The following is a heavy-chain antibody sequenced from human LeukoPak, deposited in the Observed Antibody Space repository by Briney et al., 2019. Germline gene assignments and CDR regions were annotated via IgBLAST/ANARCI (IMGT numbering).Heavy chain of an antibody. J-gene: IGHJ4*02. D-gene: IGHD3-22*01. CDR2: IYTSGNT. CDR1: GVSISSGSYY. Sequence: TSETLSLTCTVYGVSISSGSYYWSWIRQPAGKGLEWIGRIYTSGNTNYNPSLKSRVTISVDTSKNQFSLKRSSVTAADTAVYYCARDNGDHYDSSGYWYYWGQGTLVTVSS. V-gene: IGHV4-61*02. CDR3: ARDNGDHYDSSGYWYY.